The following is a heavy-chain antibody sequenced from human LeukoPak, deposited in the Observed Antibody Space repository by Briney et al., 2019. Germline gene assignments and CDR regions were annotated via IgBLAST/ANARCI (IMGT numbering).Heavy chain of an antibody. CDR2: IIPIFGTA. D-gene: IGHD3-3*01. Sequence: ASVKVSCKASGGTFSSYAISWVRQAPGQGLEWMGGIIPIFGTANYAQKFQGRVTITADESTSTAYIEVSSLRSEDTAVYYYAREYEYWFDPWGQGTLVTVSS. V-gene: IGHV1-69*13. CDR1: GGTFSSYA. J-gene: IGHJ5*02. CDR3: AREYEYWFDP.